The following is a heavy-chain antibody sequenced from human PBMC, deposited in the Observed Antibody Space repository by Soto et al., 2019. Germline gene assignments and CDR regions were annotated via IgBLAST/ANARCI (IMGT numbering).Heavy chain of an antibody. CDR1: GGSFSGYY. Sequence: QVQLQQWGAGLLKPSETLSLTCAVYGGSFSGYYWSWIRQPPGKGLEWIGEINHSGSTNYNPSLKSRVTISVDTSKYQFSLKLSSVTAADTAVYYCARGAAVIWQWLVLAFDYWGQGTLVTVSS. J-gene: IGHJ4*02. CDR2: INHSGST. D-gene: IGHD6-19*01. V-gene: IGHV4-34*01. CDR3: ARGAAVIWQWLVLAFDY.